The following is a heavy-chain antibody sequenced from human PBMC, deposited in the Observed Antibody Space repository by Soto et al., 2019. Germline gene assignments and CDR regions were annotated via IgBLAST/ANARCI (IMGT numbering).Heavy chain of an antibody. V-gene: IGHV3-48*01. CDR3: ARARPYDDLSFDI. J-gene: IGHJ3*02. CDR1: GFTFSSYS. D-gene: IGHD3-3*01. CDR2: ISSSSSTI. Sequence: GGSLRLSCAASGFTFSSYSMNWVRQAPGKGLEWVSYISSSSSTIYYADSVKGRFTISRDNAKNSLYLQMNSLRAEDTAVYYCARARPYDDLSFDIWGQGTMVTVSS.